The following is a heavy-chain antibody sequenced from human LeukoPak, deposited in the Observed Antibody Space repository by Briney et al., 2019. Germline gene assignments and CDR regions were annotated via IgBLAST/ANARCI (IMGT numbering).Heavy chain of an antibody. CDR2: ISSSSSYI. J-gene: IGHJ4*02. CDR3: ARVGGVGATTNDY. Sequence: NPGGSLRLSCAASGFTFSSYSMNWVRQAPGKGLEWVSSISSSSSYIYYADSVKGRFTISRDNAKNSLYLQMNSLRAEDTAVYYCARVGGVGATTNDYWGQGTLVTVSS. V-gene: IGHV3-21*01. CDR1: GFTFSSYS. D-gene: IGHD1-26*01.